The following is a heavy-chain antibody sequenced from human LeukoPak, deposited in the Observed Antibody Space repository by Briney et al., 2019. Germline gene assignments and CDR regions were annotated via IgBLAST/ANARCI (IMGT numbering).Heavy chain of an antibody. Sequence: SETLSLTCTVSGGSISSSSYYWGWIRQPPGKGLEWIGNIYYGGSTYYNPSLKSRVTISVDTSKNQFSLKLSSVTAADTAVYYCATHLGYCSGGSCVADYLGQGTLVTVSS. D-gene: IGHD2-15*01. J-gene: IGHJ4*02. CDR3: ATHLGYCSGGSCVADY. V-gene: IGHV4-39*01. CDR1: GGSISSSSYY. CDR2: IYYGGST.